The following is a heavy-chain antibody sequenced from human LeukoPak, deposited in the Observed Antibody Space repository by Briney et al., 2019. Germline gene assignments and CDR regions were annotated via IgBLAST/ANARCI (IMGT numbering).Heavy chain of an antibody. Sequence: GGSLRLSCAASGFSLSRHGMHWVRQAPGKGLEWVTVISKEGNKKYYADSVKVRFTTSRDNSKLYLQMDSLRPEDTAVYYCAKDRSPTVTSFYYYHGMDVWGQGTTVTVSS. CDR1: GFSLSRHG. J-gene: IGHJ6*02. CDR2: ISKEGNKK. V-gene: IGHV3-30*18. CDR3: AKDRSPTVTSFYYYHGMDV. D-gene: IGHD4-17*01.